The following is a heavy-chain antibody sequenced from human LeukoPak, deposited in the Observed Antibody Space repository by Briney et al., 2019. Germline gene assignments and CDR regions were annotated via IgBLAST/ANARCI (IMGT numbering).Heavy chain of an antibody. CDR3: ANALWFGEFNAFDI. J-gene: IGHJ3*02. V-gene: IGHV3-30-3*01. CDR1: GFTFSSYA. Sequence: GGSLRLSCAASGFTFSSYAMHWVRQAPGKGLEWVAVISYDGSNKYYADSVKGRFTISRDNSKNTLYLQMNSLRAEDTAVYYCANALWFGEFNAFDIWGQGTMVTVSS. D-gene: IGHD3-10*01. CDR2: ISYDGSNK.